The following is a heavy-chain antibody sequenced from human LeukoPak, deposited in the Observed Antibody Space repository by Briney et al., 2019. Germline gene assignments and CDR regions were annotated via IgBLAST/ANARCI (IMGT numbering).Heavy chain of an antibody. V-gene: IGHV4-30-4*01. J-gene: IGHJ6*02. Sequence: SETLSLTRTVSGGSISSGDYYWSWIRQPPGKGLEWIGYIYYSGSTYYNPSLKSRVTISVDTPKNQFSLKLSSVTAADTAVYYCARGTSNYDFWSGYYYYYGMDVWGQGTTVTVSS. CDR1: GGSISSGDYY. CDR3: ARGTSNYDFWSGYYYYYGMDV. CDR2: IYYSGST. D-gene: IGHD3-3*01.